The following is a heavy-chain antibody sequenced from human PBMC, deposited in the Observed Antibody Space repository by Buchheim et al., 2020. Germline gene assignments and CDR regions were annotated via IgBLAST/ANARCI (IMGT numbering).Heavy chain of an antibody. J-gene: IGHJ4*02. CDR3: ARSTYYYDSTADY. CDR2: ISSTSSTI. CDR1: GFTFSSYS. Sequence: EVQLVESGGGLVQPGGSLRLSCAASGFTFSSYSMNWVRQAPGKGLEWVSYISSTSSTIYYADSEKGRFTISRDNAKNSLYLQMNSLRAEDTAVYYCARSTYYYDSTADYWGQGTL. D-gene: IGHD3-22*01. V-gene: IGHV3-48*01.